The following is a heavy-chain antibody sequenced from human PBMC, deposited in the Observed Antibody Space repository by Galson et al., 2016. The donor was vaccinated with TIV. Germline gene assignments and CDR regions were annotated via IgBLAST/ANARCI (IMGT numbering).Heavy chain of an antibody. CDR1: GFTFSTYW. V-gene: IGHV3-74*01. Sequence: SLRLSCAASGFTFSTYWMHWVRQAPGKGLVWVSRIDSERDNTRYADSVTGRFTISRDNAKNTLYLQMSSLGADDTAVYYCARGALDTDRQYYYSYGLDVWGQGTAVTVSS. CDR2: IDSERDNT. J-gene: IGHJ6*02. CDR3: ARGALDTDRQYYYSYGLDV. D-gene: IGHD1-1*01.